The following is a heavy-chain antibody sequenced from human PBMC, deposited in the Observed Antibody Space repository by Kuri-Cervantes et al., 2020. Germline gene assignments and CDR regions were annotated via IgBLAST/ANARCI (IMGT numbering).Heavy chain of an antibody. D-gene: IGHD2-15*01. Sequence: GGSLRLSCAASGFTFSSYGMHWVRQAPGKGLEWVAVISYDGSNKYYADSVKGRFTISRDNSKNTLYLQMNSLRAEDTAVYYCAKENDVVVVAAFIDYWGQGTLVTVSS. J-gene: IGHJ4*02. CDR3: AKENDVVVVAAFIDY. V-gene: IGHV3-30*18. CDR2: ISYDGSNK. CDR1: GFTFSSYG.